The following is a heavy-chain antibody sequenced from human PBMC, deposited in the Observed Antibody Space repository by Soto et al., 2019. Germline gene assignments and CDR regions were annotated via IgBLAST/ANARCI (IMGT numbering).Heavy chain of an antibody. D-gene: IGHD3-10*01. CDR3: VRGRYGSEIH. Sequence: PGGSLRLSSAASGFIVRSNYMSWVRQAPGKGLEWVSLLYSGGATHYAASVKGRFTISSHSSQNTLFLQMNSLRTEDTATYYCVRGRYGSEIHWGQGTRVTVSS. CDR2: LYSGGAT. CDR1: GFIVRSNY. J-gene: IGHJ4*02. V-gene: IGHV3-53*04.